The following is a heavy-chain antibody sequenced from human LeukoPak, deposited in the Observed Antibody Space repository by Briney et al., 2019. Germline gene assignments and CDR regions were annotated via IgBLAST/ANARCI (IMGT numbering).Heavy chain of an antibody. CDR3: ARGGLDILTGYEALDI. CDR2: ISWNSGSI. J-gene: IGHJ3*02. Sequence: GRSLRLSCAASGFTFDDYAMHWVRQAPGKGLEWVSGISWNSGSIGYADSVKGRFTISRDNAKNSLYLQMNSLRAEDTAVYYCARGGLDILTGYEALDIWGQGTMVTVSS. D-gene: IGHD3-9*01. V-gene: IGHV3-9*01. CDR1: GFTFDDYA.